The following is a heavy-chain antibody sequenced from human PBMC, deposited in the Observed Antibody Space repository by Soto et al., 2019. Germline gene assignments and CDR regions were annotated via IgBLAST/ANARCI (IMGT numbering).Heavy chain of an antibody. V-gene: IGHV3-66*01. D-gene: IGHD1-1*01. CDR3: PPRSLKWKKAEGLDY. Sequence: DVKLVESGGGLVQPGGSLRVSCAASGFSVSTKYMSWVRLAPGKGLEWVSVLYRSGDSYYADSVKGRFTISRDSSKTTLPLQMTSRGFGAPGVNSCPPRSLKWKKAEGLDYGGKEPQVTSPQ. CDR1: GFSVSTKY. J-gene: IGHJ4*02. CDR2: LYRSGDS.